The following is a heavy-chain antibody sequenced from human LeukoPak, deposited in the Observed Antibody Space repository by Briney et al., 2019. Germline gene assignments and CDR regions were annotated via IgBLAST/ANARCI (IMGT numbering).Heavy chain of an antibody. D-gene: IGHD3-22*01. CDR2: IYYSGST. CDR1: GVSISSSNW. J-gene: IGHJ4*02. CDR3: ARACDSSDYYPPLFDY. Sequence: SGTLSLTCAVSGVSISSSNWWHWVRQPPGKGLEWIGSIYYSGSTYYNPSLKSRVTISVDTSKNQFSLKLSSVTAADTAVYYCARACDSSDYYPPLFDYWDQGTLVTVSS. V-gene: IGHV4-4*02.